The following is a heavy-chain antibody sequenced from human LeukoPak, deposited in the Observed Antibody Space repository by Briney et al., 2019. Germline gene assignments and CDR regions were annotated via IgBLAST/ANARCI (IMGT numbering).Heavy chain of an antibody. V-gene: IGHV3-48*03. Sequence: GGSLRLSCAASGFTFISYDVNWVRQAPGKGLEWVSYISGSGGSIYYTDSVKGRFTISRDNAKNSLFLQMNSLRAEDTAVYYCSRGRLFGDYWGQGALVTVSS. D-gene: IGHD3-16*01. CDR1: GFTFISYD. J-gene: IGHJ4*02. CDR3: SRGRLFGDY. CDR2: ISGSGGSI.